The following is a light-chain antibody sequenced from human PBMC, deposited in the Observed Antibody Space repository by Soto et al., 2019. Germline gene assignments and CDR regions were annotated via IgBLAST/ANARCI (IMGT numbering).Light chain of an antibody. CDR1: QSINNRY. CDR2: AAS. Sequence: EIVLTQSPGTLSLSPGERATLSCRASQSINNRYLAWYQQKPGQAPRLLIYAASSRATGIPDRFSGSGSGTEFTLTISRLEPEDFAVYYCQQFGSSPGFTFGPGTKVDLK. CDR3: QQFGSSPGFT. J-gene: IGKJ3*01. V-gene: IGKV3-20*01.